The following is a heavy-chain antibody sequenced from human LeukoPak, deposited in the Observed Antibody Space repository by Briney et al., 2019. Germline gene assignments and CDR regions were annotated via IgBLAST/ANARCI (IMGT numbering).Heavy chain of an antibody. CDR2: IISIFGTA. J-gene: IGHJ6*03. CDR3: ARAFYYYGSGSYPPYYYYYVDV. D-gene: IGHD3-10*01. V-gene: IGHV1-69*01. Sequence: GASVKLFCKSSGDTFSSYAIRWVRQAPGQGLEWMGGIISIFGTANCAQMFQGRVTFTADESTRTPYIDVSSLISDDTAVYFFARAFYYYGSGSYPPYYYYYVDVWGRGTTVTVSS. CDR1: GDTFSSYA.